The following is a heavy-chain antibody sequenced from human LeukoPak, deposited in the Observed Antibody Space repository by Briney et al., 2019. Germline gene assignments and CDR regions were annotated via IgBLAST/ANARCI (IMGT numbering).Heavy chain of an antibody. Sequence: GGSLRLSCAASGFTFSSYWMSWVRQAPGKGLEWVANIKQDGSEKYYVDSVKGRFTISRDNAKNSLYLQMNSLRAEDTAVYYCAREWELLFDAFDIWGQGTIVTVSS. V-gene: IGHV3-7*01. CDR1: GFTFSSYW. D-gene: IGHD1-26*01. CDR2: IKQDGSEK. J-gene: IGHJ3*02. CDR3: AREWELLFDAFDI.